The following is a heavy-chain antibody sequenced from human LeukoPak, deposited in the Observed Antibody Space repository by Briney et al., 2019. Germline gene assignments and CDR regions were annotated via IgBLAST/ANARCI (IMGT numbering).Heavy chain of an antibody. V-gene: IGHV4-59*01. CDR2: IYYTGST. CDR3: ARESWGSSWPTYYYYYMDV. D-gene: IGHD6-13*01. J-gene: IGHJ6*03. Sequence: SETLSLTYTVSGGSLSPYYWSWIRQPPGKGLEWIGYIYYTGSTNYNPSFKSRVTISVDTSKNQFSLKLSSVTAADTAVYYCARESWGSSWPTYYYYYMDVWGKGTTVTVSS. CDR1: GGSLSPYY.